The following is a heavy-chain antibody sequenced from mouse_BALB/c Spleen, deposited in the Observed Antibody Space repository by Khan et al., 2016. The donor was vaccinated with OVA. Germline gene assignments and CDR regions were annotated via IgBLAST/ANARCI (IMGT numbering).Heavy chain of an antibody. D-gene: IGHD1-1*01. CDR1: GFSLTDYG. Sequence: QVQLQQSGPGLVAPSQSLSITCTVSGFSLTDYGVSWIRQPPGKGLEWLGVIWGGGSTYYNSTLKSRLSIRKDNSKSQVFLKMNSLQTDDTAMYYCAKEGYGSSSFDYWGQGTTLTVSS. V-gene: IGHV2-6-5*01. J-gene: IGHJ2*01. CDR2: IWGGGST. CDR3: AKEGYGSSSFDY.